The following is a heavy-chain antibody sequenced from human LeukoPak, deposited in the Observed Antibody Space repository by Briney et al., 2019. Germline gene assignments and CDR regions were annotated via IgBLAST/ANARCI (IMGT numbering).Heavy chain of an antibody. CDR3: ARGRRRQLWLRTGDFDY. CDR2: ISSSGSTI. J-gene: IGHJ4*02. CDR1: GFTFSSYA. V-gene: IGHV3-48*04. Sequence: GGSLRLSCAASGFTFSSYAMSWVRQAPGKGLEWVSYISSSGSTIYYADSVKGRFTISRDNAKNSLYLQMNSLRAEDTAVYYCARGRRRQLWLRTGDFDYWGQGTLVTVSS. D-gene: IGHD5-18*01.